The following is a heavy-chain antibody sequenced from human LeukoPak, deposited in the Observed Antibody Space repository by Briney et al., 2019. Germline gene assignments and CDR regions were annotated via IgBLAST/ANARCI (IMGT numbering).Heavy chain of an antibody. CDR3: ARDRDRGEFDY. J-gene: IGHJ4*02. CDR1: GGSISSSTYY. CDR2: FYDSGST. V-gene: IGHV4-39*07. D-gene: IGHD3-10*01. Sequence: SETLSLTCTVSGGSISSSTYYWDWIRQPPGKGLEWIGNFYDSGSTWYNPSLKSRVTISVDTSKNQFSLKLSSVTAADTAVYYCARDRDRGEFDYWGQGTLVTVSS.